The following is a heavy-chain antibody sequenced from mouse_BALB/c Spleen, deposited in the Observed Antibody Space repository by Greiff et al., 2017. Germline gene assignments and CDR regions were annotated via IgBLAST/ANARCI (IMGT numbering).Heavy chain of an antibody. D-gene: IGHD2-14*01. Sequence: QVQLQQPGAELVKPGASVKLSCKASGYTFTSYWMHWVKQRPGQGLEWIGEINPSNGRTNYNEKFKSKATLTVDKSSSTAYMQLSSLTSEDSAVYYCARSGNYRYYFDYGGQGTTLTVSS. J-gene: IGHJ2*01. V-gene: IGHV1S81*02. CDR1: GYTFTSYW. CDR2: INPSNGRT. CDR3: ARSGNYRYYFDY.